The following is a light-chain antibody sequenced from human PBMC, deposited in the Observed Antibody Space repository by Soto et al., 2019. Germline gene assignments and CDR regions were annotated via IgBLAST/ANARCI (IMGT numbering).Light chain of an antibody. J-gene: IGLJ1*01. CDR3: SSYTSSSTYV. CDR2: EVS. CDR1: CSDVGGYNY. V-gene: IGLV2-14*01. Sequence: QSALTQPASVSGSHGHSITISCTGTCSDVGGYNYVSWYQQHPGKAPKLMIYEVSNRPSGVSNRFSGSKSGNTASLTISGLQAEDEADYYCSSYTSSSTYVFGTGTKLTVL.